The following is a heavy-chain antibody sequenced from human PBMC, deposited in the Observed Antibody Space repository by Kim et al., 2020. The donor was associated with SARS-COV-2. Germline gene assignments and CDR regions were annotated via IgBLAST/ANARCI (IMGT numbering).Heavy chain of an antibody. CDR3: ARASRLWFGELAFDI. V-gene: IGHV1-3*01. D-gene: IGHD3-10*01. CDR2: INAGNGNT. J-gene: IGHJ3*02. Sequence: ASVKVSCKASGYTFTSYAMHWVRQAPGQRLEWMGWINAGNGNTKYSQKFQGRVTITRDTSASTAYMELSSLRSEDMAVYYCARASRLWFGELAFDIWGQGTMVTVSS. CDR1: GYTFTSYA.